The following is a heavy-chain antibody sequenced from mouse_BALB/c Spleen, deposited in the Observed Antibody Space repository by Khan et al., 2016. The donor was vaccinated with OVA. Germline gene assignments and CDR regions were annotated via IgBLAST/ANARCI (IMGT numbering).Heavy chain of an antibody. CDR3: TRSGYGTFAY. D-gene: IGHD2-1*01. Sequence: QVQLKESGAELVKPGASVKLSCKASGYTFTSYYMYWVKQRPGQGLEWIGEINPGDVDTNFNEKFKIKATLTVDKSSSTSYMQLSSLTSEDSAVYYCTRSGYGTFAYWGQGTLVTVSA. CDR2: INPGDVDT. V-gene: IGHV1S81*02. J-gene: IGHJ3*01. CDR1: GYTFTSYY.